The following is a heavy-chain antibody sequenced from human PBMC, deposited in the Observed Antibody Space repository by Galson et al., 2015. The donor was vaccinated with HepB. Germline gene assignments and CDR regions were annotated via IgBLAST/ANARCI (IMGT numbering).Heavy chain of an antibody. V-gene: IGHV1-69*13. J-gene: IGHJ5*02. D-gene: IGHD6-13*01. CDR1: GGTFSSYG. Sequence: SVKVSCKASGGTFSSYGISWVRQAPGQGLEWMGGIIPTFGIANYALKFQGRVTITADEFTSTAYMELSSLRSEDTAVYYCVRDNMGRIAAAVPNWFDPWGQGTLVTVSS. CDR2: IIPTFGIA. CDR3: VRDNMGRIAAAVPNWFDP.